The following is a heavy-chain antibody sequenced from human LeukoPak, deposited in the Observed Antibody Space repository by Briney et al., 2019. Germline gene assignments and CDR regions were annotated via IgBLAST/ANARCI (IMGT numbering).Heavy chain of an antibody. D-gene: IGHD6-19*01. V-gene: IGHV3-30*02. CDR2: IRYDGNNK. J-gene: IGHJ4*02. CDR3: AKDRWGAVASFDY. Sequence: GGSLRLSCAASGFTFSSYDIHWVRQATGKGLEWVAVIRYDGNNKYYADSVKGRFTISRDNSKNMLYLQMNSLGTEDTAVYYCAKDRWGAVASFDYWGQGTLVTVSS. CDR1: GFTFSSYD.